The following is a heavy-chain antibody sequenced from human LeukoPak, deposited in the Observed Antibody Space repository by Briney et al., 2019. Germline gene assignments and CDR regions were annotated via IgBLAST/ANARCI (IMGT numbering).Heavy chain of an antibody. CDR2: INPNSGGT. J-gene: IGHJ4*02. V-gene: IGHV1-2*02. CDR1: GYTFTGYY. Sequence: GASVKVSCKASGYTFTGYYMHWVRQAPGQGLEWMGWINPNSGGTNYAQKFQGRVTMTRDTSISTAYMELSRLRSDDTAVYYCARDLYYYGSGSYESPRYYFDYWGQGTLVTVSS. CDR3: ARDLYYYGSGSYESPRYYFDY. D-gene: IGHD3-10*01.